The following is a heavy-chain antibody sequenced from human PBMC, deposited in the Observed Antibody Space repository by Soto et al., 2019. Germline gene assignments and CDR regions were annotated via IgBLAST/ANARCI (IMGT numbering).Heavy chain of an antibody. J-gene: IGHJ4*02. D-gene: IGHD3-22*01. CDR1: GYSISSVYY. CDR2: IYRSGNT. Sequence: SETLSLTCAVSGYSISSVYYWGWLWQPPGKGLEWIGSIYRSGNTYYNPSLKSRVTISLDTSKNQFSLKLSSVTAADTAVYYCARVAYFDTTGYYYYFDYWGQGTLVTVSS. V-gene: IGHV4-38-2*01. CDR3: ARVAYFDTTGYYYYFDY.